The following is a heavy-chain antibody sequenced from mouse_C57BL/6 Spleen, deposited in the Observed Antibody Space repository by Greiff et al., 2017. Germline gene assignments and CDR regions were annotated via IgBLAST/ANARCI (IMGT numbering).Heavy chain of an antibody. CDR1: GYAFSSYW. J-gene: IGHJ2*01. D-gene: IGHD3-2*02. Sequence: VQLQQSGAELVKPGASVKISCKASGYAFSSYWMNWVKQRPGKGLEWIGQIYPGDGDTNYNGKFKGKATLSADTASSTAYMQLSSLTSEDSAVYFSAIKTAQALDYWGQGTTLTVSS. CDR3: AIKTAQALDY. V-gene: IGHV1-80*01. CDR2: IYPGDGDT.